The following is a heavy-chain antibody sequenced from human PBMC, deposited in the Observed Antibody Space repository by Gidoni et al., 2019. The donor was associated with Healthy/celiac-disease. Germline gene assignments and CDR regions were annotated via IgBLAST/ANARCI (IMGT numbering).Heavy chain of an antibody. J-gene: IGHJ2*01. CDR3: AKDTGNWYFDL. CDR1: GFTFDDYA. Sequence: VQLVEAGGGLVQPGRSLRLTCAAAGFTFDDYAMHWVRQAPGKGLEWVSGISCNSGSIGYADSVKGRFTISRDNAKNSLYLQMNSLRAEDTALYYCAKDTGNWYFDLWGRGTLVTVSS. CDR2: ISCNSGSI. V-gene: IGHV3-9*01. D-gene: IGHD1-26*01.